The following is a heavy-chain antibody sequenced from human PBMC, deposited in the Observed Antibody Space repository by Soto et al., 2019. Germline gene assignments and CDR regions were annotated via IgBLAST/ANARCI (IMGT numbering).Heavy chain of an antibody. CDR3: ARDQRVSLTAIRAFDL. D-gene: IGHD2-21*02. J-gene: IGHJ2*01. V-gene: IGHV1-18*01. CDR2: ISPYNGDT. CDR1: GYTFTSYG. Sequence: QVQLVQSGAEEKKPGASVKVFCKASGYTFTSYGFSWVRQAPGQGLEWMGWISPYNGDTAYAQNLQGRVTMTTDTSTSTAYMELRSLRSDETAVYYWARDQRVSLTAIRAFDLWGRGTLVTVSS.